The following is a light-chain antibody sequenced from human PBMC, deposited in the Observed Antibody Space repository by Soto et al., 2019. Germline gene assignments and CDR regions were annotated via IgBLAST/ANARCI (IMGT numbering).Light chain of an antibody. V-gene: IGLV2-14*03. J-gene: IGLJ2*01. Sequence: QSALTQPASVSGSPGQSITISCTGTSSDVGGYNYVSWYQHHPGKAPELMIYGVSNRPSGVSNRFSGSKSGNTASLTISGLQAEDEADDYCSSYPGGSTLLFGGGTKLTVL. CDR1: SSDVGGYNY. CDR2: GVS. CDR3: SSYPGGSTLL.